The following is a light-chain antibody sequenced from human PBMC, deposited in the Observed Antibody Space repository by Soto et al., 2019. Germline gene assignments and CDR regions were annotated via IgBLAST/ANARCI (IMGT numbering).Light chain of an antibody. CDR1: KSVSSN. J-gene: IGKJ4*01. CDR3: QQYADWPLT. CDR2: GAS. V-gene: IGKV3-15*01. Sequence: EIVMTQSPATLSVSPGERVTLSCRASKSVSSNLAWYQQKPGQVPRVLIYGASTRATGIPARFSGSGSGTEFTLTISSLQSEDFAVYYCQQYADWPLTFGGGTEVEIK.